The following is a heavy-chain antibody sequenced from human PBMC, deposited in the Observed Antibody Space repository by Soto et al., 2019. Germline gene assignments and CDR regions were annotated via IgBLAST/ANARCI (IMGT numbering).Heavy chain of an antibody. CDR1: GYTFSTYF. CDR2: INPTTGAT. D-gene: IGHD3-9*01. CDR3: ARDSNYDILTGHTYFDY. V-gene: IGHV1-46*03. Sequence: ASVKVSCKTSGYTFSTYFMHWVRRAPGQGLEWMGVINPTTGATSYSQKFQARVTMTRDTSTGTVDMELSSLTSEDTAVYYCARDSNYDILTGHTYFDYWGQGTLVTVSS. J-gene: IGHJ4*02.